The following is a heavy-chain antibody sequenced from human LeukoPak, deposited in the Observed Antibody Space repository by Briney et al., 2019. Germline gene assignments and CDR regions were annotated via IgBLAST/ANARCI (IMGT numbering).Heavy chain of an antibody. CDR3: AKGRVGLRWFGEVVDV. D-gene: IGHD3-10*01. CDR2: ISAGGGST. CDR1: GFTFSSFA. J-gene: IGHJ6*04. Sequence: GGSLTLSCAASGFTFSSFAMTWVRQAPGKGLEWVSLISAGGGSTYDADSVKGRFSISRDNSKNTLSLHMNSLTAEDTAVYYCAKGRVGLRWFGEVVDVWGKGTTVTVSS. V-gene: IGHV3-23*01.